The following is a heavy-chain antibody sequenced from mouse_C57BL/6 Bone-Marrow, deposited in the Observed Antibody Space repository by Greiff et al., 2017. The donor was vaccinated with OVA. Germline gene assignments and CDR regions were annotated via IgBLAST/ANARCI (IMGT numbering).Heavy chain of an antibody. Sequence: EVQLQESGPELVKPGASVKISCKASGYSFTDYNLNWVKQSNGKSLEWIGVINPNYGTNSYNQKFKGKATLPVDQSSSTSYKQLNSLTAEDSAVYYCARSRSNYVRAMDYWGQGTSVTVSS. CDR1: GYSFTDYN. CDR3: ARSRSNYVRAMDY. J-gene: IGHJ4*01. CDR2: INPNYGTN. V-gene: IGHV1-39*01. D-gene: IGHD2-5*01.